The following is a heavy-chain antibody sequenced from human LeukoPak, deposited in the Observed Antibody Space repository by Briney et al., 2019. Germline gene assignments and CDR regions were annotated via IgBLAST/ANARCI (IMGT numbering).Heavy chain of an antibody. J-gene: IGHJ6*03. CDR2: IRYDGSNK. CDR3: AKEGRGRYYHMDV. CDR1: GFTFRSYG. Sequence: GGSLRLSCAASGFTFRSYGMDWVRQAPGKGLEWVAFIRYDGSNKYYADSVKGRFTISRDNSKNTLYLQMNSLRAEDTAVYYCAKEGRGRYYHMDVWGKGTTVTVSS. D-gene: IGHD3-10*01. V-gene: IGHV3-30*02.